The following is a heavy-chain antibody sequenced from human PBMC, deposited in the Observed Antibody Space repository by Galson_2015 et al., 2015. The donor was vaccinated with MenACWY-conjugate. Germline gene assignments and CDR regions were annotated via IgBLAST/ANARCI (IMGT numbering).Heavy chain of an antibody. V-gene: IGHV4-59*08. CDR2: VYYTGNT. Sequence: SETLSLTCTVSGGSINYYYWSWIRQPPGKGLEWIGYVYYTGNTNYYPSLTSRVTISVDTSKNQFSLKLNSVTAADTAMYYCARLGGYYDYWGQGTLVTVSS. D-gene: IGHD2-15*01. J-gene: IGHJ4*02. CDR1: GGSINYYY. CDR3: ARLGGYYDY.